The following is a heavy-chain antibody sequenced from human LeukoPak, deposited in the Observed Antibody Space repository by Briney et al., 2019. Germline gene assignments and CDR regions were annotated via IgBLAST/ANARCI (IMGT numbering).Heavy chain of an antibody. J-gene: IGHJ3*02. CDR2: INSDGSST. Sequence: PGGSLRLSCAASGFTFSSYWMHWVRQAPGKGLVWVSRINSDGSSTTYADSEKGRFTISRDNAKNTLYLQMNSLRAEDTAVYYCARVDLVVAATYHAFDIWGQGTMVTVSS. CDR3: ARVDLVVAATYHAFDI. D-gene: IGHD2-15*01. V-gene: IGHV3-74*01. CDR1: GFTFSSYW.